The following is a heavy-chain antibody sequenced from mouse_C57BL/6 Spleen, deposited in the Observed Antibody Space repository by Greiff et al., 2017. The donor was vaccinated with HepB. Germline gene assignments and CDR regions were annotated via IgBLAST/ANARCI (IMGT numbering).Heavy chain of an antibody. CDR2: ISSGGSYT. CDR1: GFTFSSYG. Sequence: EVQGVESGGDLVKPGGSLKLSCAASGFTFSSYGMSWVRQTPDKRLEWVATISSGGSYTYYPDSVKGRFTISRDNAKNTLYLQMSSLKSEDTAMYYCARLGDGGYFDVWGTGTTVTVSS. J-gene: IGHJ1*03. V-gene: IGHV5-6*01. D-gene: IGHD3-1*01. CDR3: ARLGDGGYFDV.